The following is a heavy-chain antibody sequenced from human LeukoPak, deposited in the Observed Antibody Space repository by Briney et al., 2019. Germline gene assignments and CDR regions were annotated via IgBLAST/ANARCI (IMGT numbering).Heavy chain of an antibody. V-gene: IGHV4-34*01. Sequence: SETLSLTCAVYGGSFSGYYWSCIRQPPGKGLEWIGEINHSGSTNYNPSLKSRVTISVDTSKNQFSLKLSSVTGADTAVYYCASLAAGGVDYWGQGTLVTVSS. CDR2: INHSGST. CDR3: ASLAAGGVDY. J-gene: IGHJ4*02. CDR1: GGSFSGYY. D-gene: IGHD6-25*01.